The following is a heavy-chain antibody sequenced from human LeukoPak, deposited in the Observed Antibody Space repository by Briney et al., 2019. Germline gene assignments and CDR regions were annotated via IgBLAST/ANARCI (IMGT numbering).Heavy chain of an antibody. V-gene: IGHV3-33*06. Sequence: GRSLRLSCEGSGFDFSRYGMHWVRQAPGKGLEWVAMIWFDESNKYYVDSVQGRFTISRDNSKNMMYLQMNSLRVEDTAVYYCAKEAQSSGRYLPEYYFDSWGQGTLVTASS. J-gene: IGHJ4*02. CDR1: GFDFSRYG. CDR3: AKEAQSSGRYLPEYYFDS. CDR2: IWFDESNK. D-gene: IGHD3-22*01.